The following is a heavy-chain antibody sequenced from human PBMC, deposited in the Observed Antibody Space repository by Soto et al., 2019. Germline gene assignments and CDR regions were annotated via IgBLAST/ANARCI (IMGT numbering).Heavy chain of an antibody. CDR1: GGTFSSYA. D-gene: IGHD6-19*01. V-gene: IGHV1-69*13. J-gene: IGHJ5*02. CDR2: IIPIFGTA. Sequence: VASVKVSCKASGGTFSSYAISWVRQAPGQGLEWMGGIIPIFGTANYAQKFQGRVTITADESTSTAYMELSSLRSEDTAVYYCASPDLAVAAPGFDPWGQGTLVTVSS. CDR3: ASPDLAVAAPGFDP.